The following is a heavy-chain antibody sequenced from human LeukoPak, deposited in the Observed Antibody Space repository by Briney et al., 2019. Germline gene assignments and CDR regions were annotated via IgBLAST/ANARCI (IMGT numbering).Heavy chain of an antibody. Sequence: KPSETLSLTCTVSGGSISSSSYYWGWIRQPPGKGLEWIGTISYTGNTYYNPSLKSRVTISVDTSKNQFSLKLSSVTAADTTVYYCARQDSSGYYDYYFDYWGQGTLVTVSS. V-gene: IGHV4-39*01. CDR3: ARQDSSGYYDYYFDY. CDR2: ISYTGNT. CDR1: GGSISSSSYY. J-gene: IGHJ4*02. D-gene: IGHD3-22*01.